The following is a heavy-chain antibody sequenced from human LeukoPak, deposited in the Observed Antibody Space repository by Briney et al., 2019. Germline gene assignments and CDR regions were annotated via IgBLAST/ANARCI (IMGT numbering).Heavy chain of an antibody. CDR3: ARDMVRGENWFDP. J-gene: IGHJ5*02. D-gene: IGHD3-10*01. Sequence: GGSLRLSCAASGFTFSSYWMHWGRQAPGKGLVWGSRINSDGSSTSYADSLKGRFTISRDNAKNTLYLQMNSLRAEDTAVYYCARDMVRGENWFDPWGQGTLVTVSS. V-gene: IGHV3-74*01. CDR2: INSDGSST. CDR1: GFTFSSYW.